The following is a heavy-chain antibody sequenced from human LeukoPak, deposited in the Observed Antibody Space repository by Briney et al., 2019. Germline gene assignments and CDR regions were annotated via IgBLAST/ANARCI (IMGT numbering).Heavy chain of an antibody. Sequence: ASVKVSCRTSGYSFTGYFTHWVRQAPGQGLEWMGWINPNSGGTKYAQKFQGRVTMTRDTSISTAYMELSRLRSDDRAVYYCARGNMEWLPFDYRGQGTLVTVSS. CDR3: ARGNMEWLPFDY. V-gene: IGHV1-2*02. J-gene: IGHJ4*02. CDR2: INPNSGGT. CDR1: GYSFTGYF. D-gene: IGHD5-12*01.